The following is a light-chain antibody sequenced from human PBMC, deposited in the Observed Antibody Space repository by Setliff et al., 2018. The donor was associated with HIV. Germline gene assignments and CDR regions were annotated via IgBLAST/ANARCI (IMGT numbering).Light chain of an antibody. Sequence: QSVLTQPPSVSAAPGQNVTISCSGSSSNIGSNYVSWYQQLPGTAPKLLMFDDDKRPSGIPDRFSGSKSVTSATLDITGLQTGDEADYYCATWDTALSGWVFGEGTKVTVL. V-gene: IGLV1-51*01. CDR2: DDD. CDR1: SSNIGSNY. CDR3: ATWDTALSGWV. J-gene: IGLJ3*02.